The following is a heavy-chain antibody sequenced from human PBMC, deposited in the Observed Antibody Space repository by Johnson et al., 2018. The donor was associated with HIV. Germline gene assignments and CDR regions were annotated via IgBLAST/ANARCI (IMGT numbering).Heavy chain of an antibody. J-gene: IGHJ3*02. V-gene: IGHV3-33*06. CDR2: IWYDGSNK. Sequence: QVQLVESGGGLVQPGRSLRLSCVASGFIFRNYAIHWVRQAPGKGLEWVAVIWYDGSNKYYADSVKGRFTISRDNSKNTVYLEMNSLRAEDTAVYYCAKEQQLVPGGDAFDIWGQGTMVTVSS. CDR3: AKEQQLVPGGDAFDI. D-gene: IGHD6-6*01. CDR1: GFIFRNYA.